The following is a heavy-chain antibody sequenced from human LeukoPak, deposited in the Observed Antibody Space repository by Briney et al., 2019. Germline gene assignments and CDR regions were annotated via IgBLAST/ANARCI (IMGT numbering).Heavy chain of an antibody. J-gene: IGHJ4*02. CDR1: GYSISSGYY. V-gene: IGHV4-38-2*02. CDR2: IYHSGST. CDR3: ARGSYIISSGYYRPFDN. D-gene: IGHD3-3*01. Sequence: SETLSLACTVSGYSISSGYYWGWIRQPPGKGLEWIGSIYHSGSTYYNPSLKSRVTISVDTSKNQFSLKLSSVTAADTATYFCARGSYIISSGYYRPFDNWGQGIRVIVSS.